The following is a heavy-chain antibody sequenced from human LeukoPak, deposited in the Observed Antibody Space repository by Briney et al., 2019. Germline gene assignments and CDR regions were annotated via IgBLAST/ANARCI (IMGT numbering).Heavy chain of an antibody. CDR3: ATPWRPADYYYFYMDV. CDR2: IIPFFGTP. CDR1: RGTILTQP. Sequence: SVKVSCKASRGTILTQPITWVRQAPGHGLEWMGKIIPFFGTPNYAQKFQDRVTITANTSTNTAYLELLSLTSEDAAVYYCATPWRPADYYYFYMDVGGKGTTVTVSS. J-gene: IGHJ6*03. V-gene: IGHV1-69*06.